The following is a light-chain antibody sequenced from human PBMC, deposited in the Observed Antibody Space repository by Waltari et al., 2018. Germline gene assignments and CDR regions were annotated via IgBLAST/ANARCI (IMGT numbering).Light chain of an antibody. CDR1: SSDVGGFNY. CDR3: SSYAGSNNLV. CDR2: EVS. V-gene: IGLV2-8*01. Sequence: SALTQPPSASGSPGPPVTISCPGPSSDVGGFNYFSWYQHHPGKAPKLMIYEVSKRPSGVPDRFSGSKSGNTASLTVSGLQAEDEADYYCSSYAGSNNLVFGGGTKLTVL. J-gene: IGLJ2*01.